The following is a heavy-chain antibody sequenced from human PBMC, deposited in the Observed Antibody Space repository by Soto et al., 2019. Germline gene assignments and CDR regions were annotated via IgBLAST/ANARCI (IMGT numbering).Heavy chain of an antibody. V-gene: IGHV4-61*01. CDR3: ARYSRYFDWLLPCDAFDI. J-gene: IGHJ3*02. D-gene: IGHD3-9*01. CDR2: IYYSGST. Sequence: SETLSLTCPVSGGSVSSGSYYWSCLLQPPLKVLEWIWYIYYSGSTNYNPSLKSRVTISVDTSKNQFSLKLSSVTAADTAVYYCARYSRYFDWLLPCDAFDIWGQGTMVTVSS. CDR1: GGSVSSGSYY.